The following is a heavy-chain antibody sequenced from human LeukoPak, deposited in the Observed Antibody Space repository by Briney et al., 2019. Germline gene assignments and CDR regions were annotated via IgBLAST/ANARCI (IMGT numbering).Heavy chain of an antibody. Sequence: GGSLRLSCAASGFTFSSYAMHWVRQAPGKGLEWVAVMSYDGSNKNYAGSVKGQFTISQDNSKNPHYLQMNSLRAEDTAVYYCARGAHLYDILTGYYFDYWGQGTLVTVSS. CDR2: MSYDGSNK. CDR1: GFTFSSYA. D-gene: IGHD3-9*01. J-gene: IGHJ4*02. CDR3: ARGAHLYDILTGYYFDY. V-gene: IGHV3-30-3*01.